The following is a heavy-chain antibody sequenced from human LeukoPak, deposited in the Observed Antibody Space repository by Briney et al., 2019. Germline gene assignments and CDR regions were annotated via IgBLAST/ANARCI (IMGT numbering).Heavy chain of an antibody. CDR1: GFTVSSNY. V-gene: IGHV3-53*01. J-gene: IGHJ4*02. CDR2: IYSGGST. CDR3: ARRSSDSTFDY. D-gene: IGHD2/OR15-2a*01. Sequence: PGGSLRLSCAASGFTVSSNYMSWVRQAPGKGLEWVSVIYSGGSTYYADSVKGRFTISRDNSKNTLYLQMNSLRAEDTAVYYCARRSSDSTFDYWGQGTLVTVSS.